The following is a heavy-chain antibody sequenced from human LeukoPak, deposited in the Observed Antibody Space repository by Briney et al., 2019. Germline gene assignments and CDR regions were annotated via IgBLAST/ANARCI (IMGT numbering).Heavy chain of an antibody. CDR3: ARAALVAAGYYYYYMDV. D-gene: IGHD6-13*01. CDR2: RRHDGSNK. Sequence: GGSLRLSCAASGFTFSSYGMHWVRQAPGKGLEWVAFRRHDGSNKYYADSVKGRFTISRDNSKNTLYLQMNSLRAEDTAVYYCARAALVAAGYYYYYMDVWGKGTTVTVSS. CDR1: GFTFSSYG. V-gene: IGHV3-30*02. J-gene: IGHJ6*03.